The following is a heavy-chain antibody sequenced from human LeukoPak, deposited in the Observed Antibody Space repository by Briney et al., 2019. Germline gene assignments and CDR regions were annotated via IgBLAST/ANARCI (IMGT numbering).Heavy chain of an antibody. Sequence: PSETLCLTCTVSGGSISSYYWSWIRQPPGKGLEWIGYIYYSGSTNYNPSLKSRVTISVDTSKNQFSLKLSSVTAADTAVYYCAGAGDFWSGYEYYFDYWGQGTLVTVSS. CDR3: AGAGDFWSGYEYYFDY. D-gene: IGHD3-3*01. CDR2: IYYSGST. CDR1: GGSISSYY. J-gene: IGHJ4*02. V-gene: IGHV4-59*01.